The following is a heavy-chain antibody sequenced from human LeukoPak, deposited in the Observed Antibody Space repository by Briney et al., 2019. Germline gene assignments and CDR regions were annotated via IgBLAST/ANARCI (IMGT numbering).Heavy chain of an antibody. CDR2: ISSSGGST. CDR3: AKRGYCISTSCYYYFDY. CDR1: GFTFSDHH. V-gene: IGHV3-23*01. J-gene: IGHJ4*02. D-gene: IGHD2-2*01. Sequence: PGGSLRLSCAASGFTFSDHHMSWIRQAPGKGLEWVSVISSSGGSTYYADSVKGRFTISRDNSKNTLYLQMNSLRAEDTAVYHCAKRGYCISTSCYYYFDYWGQGTLVTVSS.